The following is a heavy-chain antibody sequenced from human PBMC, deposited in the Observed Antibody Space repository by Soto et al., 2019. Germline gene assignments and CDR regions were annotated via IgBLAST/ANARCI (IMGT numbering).Heavy chain of an antibody. Sequence: EVQLVESGGGLAKPGGSLRLSCAASGFTFSNYAMNWVRQAPGKGLEWVSSISTTSYNYYADSVKGRFTISRDNAKNSLYLQMDSLTAEDTAVYYCARDRQQLPDYWGQGTLVTVSS. D-gene: IGHD6-13*01. J-gene: IGHJ4*02. CDR2: ISTTSYN. V-gene: IGHV3-21*01. CDR3: ARDRQQLPDY. CDR1: GFTFSNYA.